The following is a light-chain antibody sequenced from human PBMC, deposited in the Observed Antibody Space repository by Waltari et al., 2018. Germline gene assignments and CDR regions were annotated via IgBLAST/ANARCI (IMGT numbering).Light chain of an antibody. V-gene: IGLV1-47*01. CDR1: SSDIGDNY. CDR3: AAVEDNVLDV. CDR2: GNT. J-gene: IGLJ1*01. Sequence: QSVLTQPPSASGTPGQRVTISCSGSSSDIGDNYVYWYKQSPGTAPKLLIYGNTPRPSGGPVRFAGSTSGTAAPPAFSDLRSEDEFAYYCAAVEDNVLDVFCTRTNFTVL.